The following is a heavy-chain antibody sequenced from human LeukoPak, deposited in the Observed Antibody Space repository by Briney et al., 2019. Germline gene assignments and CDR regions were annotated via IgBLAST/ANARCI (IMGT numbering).Heavy chain of an antibody. J-gene: IGHJ4*02. CDR2: INSDGSST. CDR3: ARAVDFWSGYSFDY. V-gene: IGHV3-74*01. D-gene: IGHD3-3*01. CDR1: GFTFSSYW. Sequence: GGSLRLSCAASGFTFSSYWMHWVRQAPGKGLVWVSRINSDGSSTSYADSVKGQFTISRDNAKNTLYLQMNSLRAEDTAVYYCARAVDFWSGYSFDYWGQGTLVTVSS.